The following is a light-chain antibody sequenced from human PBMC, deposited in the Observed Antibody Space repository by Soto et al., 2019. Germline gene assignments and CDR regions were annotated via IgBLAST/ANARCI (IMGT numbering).Light chain of an antibody. CDR1: QSVNKY. Sequence: EIVLTQSPATLSLSPGERATLSCRASQSVNKYLAWYRQKPGQPPRLLIYDASYRATGIPDRFSGSGSGTDFTLTISSLEPEDFAVYYCQQRSDWPPITFGQGTKVDIK. V-gene: IGKV3-11*01. J-gene: IGKJ1*01. CDR3: QQRSDWPPIT. CDR2: DAS.